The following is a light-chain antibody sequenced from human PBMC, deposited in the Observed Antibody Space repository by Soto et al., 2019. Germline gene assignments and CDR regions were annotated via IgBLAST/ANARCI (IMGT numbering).Light chain of an antibody. V-gene: IGKV1-13*02. CDR1: QAISSA. Sequence: AIQLTQSPSSLSASVGDRVTITCRASQAISSALAWYQHKPGKAPKLLIYDASSLESGVPSRFSGSESGTDFTLTISNLQPEDFATYYCQQFYSYPLTFGPGTKVDIK. CDR2: DAS. J-gene: IGKJ3*01. CDR3: QQFYSYPLT.